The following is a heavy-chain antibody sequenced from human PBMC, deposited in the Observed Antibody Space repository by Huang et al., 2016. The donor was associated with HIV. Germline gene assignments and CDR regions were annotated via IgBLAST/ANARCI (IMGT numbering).Heavy chain of an antibody. V-gene: IGHV1-8*01. D-gene: IGHD2-15*01. CDR1: GYTFTDYE. J-gene: IGHJ4*02. Sequence: QVQLVQSGAEVKKPGASVKVSCKASGYTFTDYEINWVRQAPGQGLEWRGWMNPKSGNTGYARKVQGRVTMIRSTSITTAYMELSSLRFEDTAVYYWATLPPVIYGRSGGRVRDYWGQGSLVTVSS. CDR3: ATLPPVIYGRSGGRVRDY. CDR2: MNPKSGNT.